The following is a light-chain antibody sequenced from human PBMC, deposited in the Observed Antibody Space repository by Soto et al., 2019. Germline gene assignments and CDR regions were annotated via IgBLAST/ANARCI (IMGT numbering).Light chain of an antibody. CDR3: QQYDSSRT. V-gene: IGKV1-5*01. J-gene: IGKJ1*01. CDR1: QSIGTW. CDR2: DVS. Sequence: DVQMTQSPSTLSASVGDRVTITCRASQSIGTWLAWYQQKPGGVPRLLIYDVSNLESGVPSRFSGSGSGPEFTLTITSLQPEDFGIYYCQQYDSSRTFGQGTKVDLK.